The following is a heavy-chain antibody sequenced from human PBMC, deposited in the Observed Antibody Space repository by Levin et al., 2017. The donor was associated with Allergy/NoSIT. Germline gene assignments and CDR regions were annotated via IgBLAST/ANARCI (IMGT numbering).Heavy chain of an antibody. CDR1: GFTFSSYA. CDR2: ISGSGGST. J-gene: IGHJ4*02. Sequence: PSETLSLTCAASGFTFSSYAMSWVRQAPGKGLEWVSAISGSGGSTYYADSVKGRFTISRDNSKNTLYLQMNSLRAEDTAVYYCAKGEEEMATIIDYWGQGTLVTVSS. V-gene: IGHV3-23*01. CDR3: AKGEEEMATIIDY. D-gene: IGHD5-24*01.